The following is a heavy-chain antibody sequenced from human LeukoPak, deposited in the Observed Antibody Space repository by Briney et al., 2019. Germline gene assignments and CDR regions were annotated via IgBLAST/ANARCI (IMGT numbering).Heavy chain of an antibody. CDR1: GGSFSGYY. D-gene: IGHD3-10*01. CDR2: INHSGST. Sequence: PSETLSLTCAVYGGSFSGYYWSWIRQPPGKGLEWIGEINHSGSTNYSPSLKSRVTISVDTSKTQFSLKLSSVTAADTAVYYCARAKTMVRGVIISSYNWFDPWGQGTLVTVSS. J-gene: IGHJ5*02. CDR3: ARAKTMVRGVIISSYNWFDP. V-gene: IGHV4-34*01.